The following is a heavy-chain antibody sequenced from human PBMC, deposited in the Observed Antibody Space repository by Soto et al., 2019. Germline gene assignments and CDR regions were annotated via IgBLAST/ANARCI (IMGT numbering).Heavy chain of an antibody. CDR2: FDPEDGET. CDR1: GYTLTELS. V-gene: IGHV1-24*01. CDR3: ATDLRLVAATYYDAFDI. D-gene: IGHD2-15*01. Sequence: ASVKVSCKVSGYTLTELSMHWVRQAPGKGLEWMGGFDPEDGETIYAQKFQGRVTMTEDTSTDTAYMELSSLRSEDTAVYYCATDLRLVAATYYDAFDIWGQGTMVTVSS. J-gene: IGHJ3*02.